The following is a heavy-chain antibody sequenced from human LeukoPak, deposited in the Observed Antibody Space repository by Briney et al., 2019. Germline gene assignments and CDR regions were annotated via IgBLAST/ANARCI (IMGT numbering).Heavy chain of an antibody. CDR2: ISSSGSTI. D-gene: IGHD3-10*01. CDR1: GFTFSSYE. Sequence: GGSLRLSCAASGFTFSSYEMNWVRQAPGKGLEGVSYISSSGSTIYYADSVKGRFTISRDNAKNSLYLQMNSLRAEDTAVYYCARDGILWFGELLSAYYGMDVWGQGTTVTVSS. V-gene: IGHV3-48*03. CDR3: ARDGILWFGELLSAYYGMDV. J-gene: IGHJ6*02.